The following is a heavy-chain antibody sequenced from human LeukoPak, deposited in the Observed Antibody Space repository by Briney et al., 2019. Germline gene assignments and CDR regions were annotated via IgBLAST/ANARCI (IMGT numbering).Heavy chain of an antibody. Sequence: GSLRLSCAASGFTFSSYAMSWVRQPPGKGLEWIGEINHSASTNYNPSLKSRVTISVDTSKNQFSLKLSSVTAADTAVYYCARAPFWSGFRHNRIDYWGQGTLVTVSS. J-gene: IGHJ4*02. V-gene: IGHV4-34*01. CDR2: INHSAST. CDR1: GFTFSSYA. CDR3: ARAPFWSGFRHNRIDY. D-gene: IGHD3-3*01.